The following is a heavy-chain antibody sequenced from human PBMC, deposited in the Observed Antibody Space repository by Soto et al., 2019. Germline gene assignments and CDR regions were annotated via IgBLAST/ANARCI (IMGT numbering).Heavy chain of an antibody. J-gene: IGHJ6*02. CDR3: ARDGYGDSSYYYYGMDV. CDR1: GFTFSSYA. D-gene: IGHD4-17*01. Sequence: QVQLVESGGGVVQPGRSLRLSCAASGFTFSSYAMHWVRQAPGKGLEWVAVISYDGSNKYYADSVKGRFTISRDNSKNTLYLQMNSLRAEDTAVYYCARDGYGDSSYYYYGMDVWGQGTTVTVSS. CDR2: ISYDGSNK. V-gene: IGHV3-30-3*01.